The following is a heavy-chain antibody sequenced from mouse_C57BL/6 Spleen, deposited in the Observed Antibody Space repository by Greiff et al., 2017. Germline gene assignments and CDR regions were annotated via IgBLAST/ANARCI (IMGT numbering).Heavy chain of an antibody. J-gene: IGHJ3*01. CDR1: GYTFTSYT. D-gene: IGHD2-4*01. V-gene: IGHV1-4*01. CDR2: INPSSGYT. CDR3: ARGDYEEWFAY. Sequence: LQESGAELARPGASVKMSCKASGYTFTSYTMHWVKQRPGQGLEWIGYINPSSGYTKYNQKFKDKATLTADKSSSTAYMQLSSLTSEDSAVYYCARGDYEEWFAYWGQGTLVTVSA.